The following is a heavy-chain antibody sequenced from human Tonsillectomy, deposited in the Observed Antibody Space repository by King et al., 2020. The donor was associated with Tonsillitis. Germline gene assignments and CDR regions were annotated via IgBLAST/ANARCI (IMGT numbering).Heavy chain of an antibody. CDR2: ISYDGSNK. CDR3: ARDNGYFDY. Sequence: VQLVESGGGVVQPGRSLRLSCAASGFTFSSYGMHWVRQAPGKGLEWVAVISYDGSNKYYADSVKGRFTISRDNSKNTLYLQMNSLRAEDTAVYYCARDNGYFDYWGQGTLVTVSS. V-gene: IGHV3-30*19. CDR1: GFTFSSYG. J-gene: IGHJ4*02.